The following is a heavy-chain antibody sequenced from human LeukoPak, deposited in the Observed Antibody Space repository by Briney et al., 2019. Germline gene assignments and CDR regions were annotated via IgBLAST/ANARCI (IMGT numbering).Heavy chain of an antibody. V-gene: IGHV4-39*01. Sequence: PSETLSLTCTVSGGSISSSSYYWGWIRQPPGKGLEWIGSIYYSGSTYYNPSLKSRVTISVDTSKNQFSLKLSSVTAADTAVYYCASPSLPPMVRGVIITDAFDFGGQGTMVTVSS. J-gene: IGHJ3*01. CDR1: GGSISSSSYY. CDR2: IYYSGST. CDR3: ASPSLPPMVRGVIITDAFDF. D-gene: IGHD3-10*01.